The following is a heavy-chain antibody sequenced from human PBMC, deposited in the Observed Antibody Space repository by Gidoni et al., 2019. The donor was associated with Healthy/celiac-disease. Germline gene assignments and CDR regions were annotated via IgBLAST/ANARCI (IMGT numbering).Heavy chain of an antibody. D-gene: IGHD4-17*01. V-gene: IGHV3-30*01. Sequence: VQLEESGGGVVKPGRSLRLSGAAAGFTFSSYAMHWVRQAPGKGLYLVAVISYDGSNKSYAASVKGRFTISIDNSKTTLYLQMNSLRAEDTAVYYCARDYGDAFDIWGQGTMVTVSS. CDR2: ISYDGSNK. CDR3: ARDYGDAFDI. J-gene: IGHJ3*02. CDR1: GFTFSSYA.